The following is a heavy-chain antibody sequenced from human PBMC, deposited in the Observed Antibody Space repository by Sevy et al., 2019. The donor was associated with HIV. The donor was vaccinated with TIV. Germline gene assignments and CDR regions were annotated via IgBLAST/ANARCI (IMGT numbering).Heavy chain of an antibody. V-gene: IGHV1-2*06. CDR3: ARYDSSGYYYGFDY. CDR2: INPNSGGT. J-gene: IGHJ4*02. D-gene: IGHD3-22*01. Sequence: ASVKVSCKASGYTFTGYYMHWVRQAPGQGLEWMGRINPNSGGTNYAQKFQGRVTMTRDTPISTAYMELSRLRSDDTAVYYCARYDSSGYYYGFDYWGQGTLVTVSS. CDR1: GYTFTGYY.